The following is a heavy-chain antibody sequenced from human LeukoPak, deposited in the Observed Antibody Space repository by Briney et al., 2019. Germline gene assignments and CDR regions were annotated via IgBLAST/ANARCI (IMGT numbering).Heavy chain of an antibody. CDR2: ISYDGSNK. V-gene: IGHV3-30*18. J-gene: IGHJ6*03. CDR1: GFTFSSYG. D-gene: IGHD1-26*01. CDR3: AKGARIPYYMDV. Sequence: GGSLRLSCAASGFTFSSYGMHWVRQAPGKGLEWVAVISYDGSNKYYADSVKGRFTISRDNSKNTLYLQMNSLRAEDTAVYYCAKGARIPYYMDVWGKGTTVTVSS.